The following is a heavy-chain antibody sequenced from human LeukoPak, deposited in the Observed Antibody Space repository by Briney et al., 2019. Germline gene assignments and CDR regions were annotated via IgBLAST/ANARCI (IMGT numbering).Heavy chain of an antibody. V-gene: IGHV1-69*13. D-gene: IGHD4-17*01. Sequence: GASVKVSCKASGGTFSSYAISWVRQAPGQGLEWMGGIIPIFGTANYAQKFQGRVTITADESTSTAYMELSSLRSEDTAVCYCANEGPYYGDYYFDYWGQGTLVTVSS. CDR2: IIPIFGTA. CDR3: ANEGPYYGDYYFDY. J-gene: IGHJ4*02. CDR1: GGTFSSYA.